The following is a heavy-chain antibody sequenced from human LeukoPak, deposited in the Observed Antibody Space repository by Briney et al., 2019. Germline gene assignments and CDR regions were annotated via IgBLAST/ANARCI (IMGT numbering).Heavy chain of an antibody. CDR2: ISYDGSNK. V-gene: IGHV3-30*03. Sequence: GGSLRLSCAASGFTFSSYGMHWVRQAPGKGLEWVAVISYDGSNKYYADSVKGRFTISRDNSKNTLYLQMNSLRAEDTAVYYCAILVGYCSSTSCYEDFDYWGQGTLVTVSS. D-gene: IGHD2-2*01. J-gene: IGHJ4*02. CDR1: GFTFSSYG. CDR3: AILVGYCSSTSCYEDFDY.